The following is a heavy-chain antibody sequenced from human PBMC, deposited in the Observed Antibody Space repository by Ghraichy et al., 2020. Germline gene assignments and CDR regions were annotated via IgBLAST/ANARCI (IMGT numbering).Heavy chain of an antibody. D-gene: IGHD3-10*01. CDR3: AKSPGSLGWFDP. CDR1: GFTFSRYA. V-gene: IGHV3-23*01. CDR2: ISGSGGST. Sequence: GGSLRLSCAASGFTFSRYAMSWLRQAPGQGLEWVSAISGSGGSTYYADSVKGRFTISRDNSKNTLYLQMNSLRAEDTAVYYCAKSPGSLGWFDPWGQGTLVTVTA. J-gene: IGHJ5*02.